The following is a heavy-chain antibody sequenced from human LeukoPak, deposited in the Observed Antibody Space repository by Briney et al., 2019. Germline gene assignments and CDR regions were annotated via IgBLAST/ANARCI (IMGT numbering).Heavy chain of an antibody. CDR1: GFTFSSYA. J-gene: IGHJ4*02. CDR3: ARDNLQQLVHFDY. D-gene: IGHD6-13*01. CDR2: ISYDGSNK. Sequence: GGSLRLSCAASGFTFSSYAMHWVRQAPGKGLEWVAVISYDGSNKYYADSVKGRFTISRDNSKNTLYLQMNSLRAEDTAVYYCARDNLQQLVHFDYWGQGTLVTVSS. V-gene: IGHV3-30-3*01.